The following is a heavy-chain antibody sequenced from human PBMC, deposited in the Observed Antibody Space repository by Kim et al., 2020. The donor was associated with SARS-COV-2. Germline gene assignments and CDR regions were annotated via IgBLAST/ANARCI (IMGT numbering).Heavy chain of an antibody. CDR1: GFTFSSYS. CDR2: ISSSSSYI. CDR3: ARDSLYDYVWGSYPLDY. Sequence: GGSLRLSCAASGFTFSSYSMNWVRQAPWKGLEWVSSISSSSSYIYYADSVKGRFTISRDNAKNSLYLQMNSLRAEDTAVYYCARDSLYDYVWGSYPLDYWAREPWSPSPQ. D-gene: IGHD3-16*01. V-gene: IGHV3-21*01. J-gene: IGHJ4*02.